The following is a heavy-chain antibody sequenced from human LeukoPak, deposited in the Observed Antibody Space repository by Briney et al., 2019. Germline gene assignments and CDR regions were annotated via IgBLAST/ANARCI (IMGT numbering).Heavy chain of an antibody. D-gene: IGHD2-2*01. CDR2: IYWNSGGT. CDR1: GFTSNDHA. CDR3: ARDHRQSYCSSTSCYPDY. V-gene: IGHV3-9*02. J-gene: IGHJ4*02. Sequence: GRSLRLSCAASGFTSNDHAMHWIRQIPGKGLEWVSGIYWNSGGTGYADSVKGRFTISRDNAKNSLYLQMNSLRAEDTAVYYCARDHRQSYCSSTSCYPDYWGQGTLVTVSS.